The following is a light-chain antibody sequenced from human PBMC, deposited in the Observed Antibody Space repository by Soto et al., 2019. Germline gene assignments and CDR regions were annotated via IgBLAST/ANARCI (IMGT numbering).Light chain of an antibody. CDR1: QSVSSN. CDR3: QHYGRSPM. J-gene: IGKJ1*01. CDR2: GAS. V-gene: IGKV3-15*01. Sequence: IVMTQSPATLSVSQGERATLFCRASQSVSSNLAWYQQKPGQAPRLLIYGASTRATGIPARFSGSGSGTDFTLTISRLEPEDFATYYCQHYGRSPMFGQGTKVDIK.